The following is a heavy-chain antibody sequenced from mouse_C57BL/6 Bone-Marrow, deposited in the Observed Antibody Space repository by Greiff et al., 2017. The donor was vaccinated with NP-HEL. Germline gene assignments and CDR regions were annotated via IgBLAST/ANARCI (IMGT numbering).Heavy chain of an antibody. J-gene: IGHJ3*01. CDR2: IDPSDSYT. V-gene: IGHV1-59*01. Sequence: VQLQQPGAELVRPGTSVKLSCKASGYTFTSYWMHWVKQRPGQGLEWIGVIDPSDSYTNYNQKFKGKATLTVDTSSSTAYMQLSSLTSEDSAVYYCARWRLGRAYWGQGTLVTVSA. CDR3: ARWRLGRAY. CDR1: GYTFTSYW. D-gene: IGHD4-1*01.